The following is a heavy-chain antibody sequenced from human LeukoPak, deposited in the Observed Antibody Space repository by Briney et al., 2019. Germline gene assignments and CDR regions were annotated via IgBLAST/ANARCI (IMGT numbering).Heavy chain of an antibody. CDR3: ARWGAYCGGDCYSDAFDI. CDR2: IYYSGST. D-gene: IGHD2-21*02. CDR1: AGSISSYY. V-gene: IGHV4-59*01. J-gene: IGHJ3*02. Sequence: SETLSLTCPVSAGSISSYYWSWIRQPPGKGLEWIGYIYYSGSTNYNPSLKSRATISVDTSKIQFSLKLSSVTAADTAVYYCARWGAYCGGDCYSDAFDIWGQGTMVTVSS.